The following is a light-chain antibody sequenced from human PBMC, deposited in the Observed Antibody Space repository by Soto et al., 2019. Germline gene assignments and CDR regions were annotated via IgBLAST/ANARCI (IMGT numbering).Light chain of an antibody. CDR3: SSYTSSSTVV. CDR2: DLS. J-gene: IGLJ2*01. V-gene: IGLV2-14*03. Sequence: QSALTQPASVSGSPGQSITISCTGTSSDVGGYNYVSWYKQHSGKAPKLMIYDLSYRPSGVSNRFSGFKSGNTASLTISGLQAEDEADYYCSSYTSSSTVVFGGGTKLTVL. CDR1: SSDVGGYNY.